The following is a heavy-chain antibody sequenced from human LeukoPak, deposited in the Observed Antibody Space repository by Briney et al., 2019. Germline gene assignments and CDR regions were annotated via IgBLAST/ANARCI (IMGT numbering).Heavy chain of an antibody. Sequence: SETLSLTCTVSGGSITGTTYYWAWFRQPPGKGLEWIGSLYSDGRTLYGPSLKSRITISGDTSKNHFSLKLTSVTAADTAVYYCARRSGDWAVNWFDPWGQGTLVTVSS. J-gene: IGHJ5*02. CDR3: ARRSGDWAVNWFDP. CDR1: GGSITGTTYY. CDR2: LYSDGRT. V-gene: IGHV4-39*02. D-gene: IGHD2-21*02.